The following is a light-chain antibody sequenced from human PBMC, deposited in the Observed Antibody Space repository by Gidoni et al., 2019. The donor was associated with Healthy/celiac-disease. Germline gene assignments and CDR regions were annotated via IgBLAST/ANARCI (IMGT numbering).Light chain of an antibody. J-gene: IGKJ5*01. Sequence: DIVLTQSPATLSLSTGERATLSCRASQSVSSYLAWYQQKPGQAPRLLIYDASNRATGIPARFSGSGSGTDFTLTISSLEPEDFAVYYCQQRSNWPGITFGQGTRLEIK. V-gene: IGKV3-11*01. CDR2: DAS. CDR1: QSVSSY. CDR3: QQRSNWPGIT.